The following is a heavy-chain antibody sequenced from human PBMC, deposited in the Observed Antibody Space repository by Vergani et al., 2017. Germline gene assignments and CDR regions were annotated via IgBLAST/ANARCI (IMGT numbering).Heavy chain of an antibody. CDR1: GGSISSSSYY. CDR2: IYYSGST. CDR3: ARVRGYIYYYGMDV. D-gene: IGHD5-18*01. V-gene: IGHV4-39*07. Sequence: QLQLQESGPGLVKPSETLSLTCTVSGGSISSSSYYWGWIRQPPGKGLGWIGSIYYSGSTYYNPSLKSRVTISVDTSKNQFSLKLSSVTAADTAVYYCARVRGYIYYYGMDVWGQGTTVTVSS. J-gene: IGHJ6*02.